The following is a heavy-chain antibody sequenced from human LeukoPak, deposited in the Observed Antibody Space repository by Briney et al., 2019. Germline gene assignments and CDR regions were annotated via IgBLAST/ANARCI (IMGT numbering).Heavy chain of an antibody. Sequence: GASVKVSCKASGGTFSSYAISWVRQAPGQGLEWMGGIFPIFGTANYAQKFQGRVTITADESTSTAYMELSSLRSEDTAVYYCASSEDCSSTSCYIGDYWGQGTLVTVSS. CDR2: IFPIFGTA. D-gene: IGHD2-2*02. J-gene: IGHJ4*02. CDR1: GGTFSSYA. V-gene: IGHV1-69*01. CDR3: ASSEDCSSTSCYIGDY.